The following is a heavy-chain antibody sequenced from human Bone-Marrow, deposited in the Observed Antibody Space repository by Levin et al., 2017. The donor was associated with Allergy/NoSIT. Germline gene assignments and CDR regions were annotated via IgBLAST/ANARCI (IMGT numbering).Heavy chain of an antibody. V-gene: IGHV3-23*01. CDR2: ISTGGGNT. J-gene: IGHJ4*02. Sequence: SGGSLRLSCGASGFTFSTYAMSWVRQAPGKGLEWVSTISTGGGNTYYADSVKGRFTISRDNSKNALYLEMKSLRAEDTAVFYCAKERWGTQALNPLDNWGQGTLVTVSS. CDR1: GFTFSTYA. D-gene: IGHD3-16*01. CDR3: AKERWGTQALNPLDN.